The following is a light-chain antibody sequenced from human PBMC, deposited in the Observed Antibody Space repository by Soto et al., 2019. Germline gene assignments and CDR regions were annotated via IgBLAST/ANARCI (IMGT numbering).Light chain of an antibody. J-gene: IGKJ4*01. CDR1: QSVSSSY. CDR3: QQYGSSLLT. CDR2: GAS. V-gene: IGKV3-20*01. Sequence: DIVLTQSPGTLSLSPGERATLSCRASQSVSSSYLAWYQQKPGQAPRLLIYGASSMDTGIPDRFSGSGSGTDFTLTISRLEPEDFAVYYCQQYGSSLLTFGGGTKVEIK.